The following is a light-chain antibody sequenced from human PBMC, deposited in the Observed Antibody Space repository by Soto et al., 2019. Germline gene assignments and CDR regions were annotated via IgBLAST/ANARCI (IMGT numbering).Light chain of an antibody. V-gene: IGKV1-5*03. CDR2: KAS. J-gene: IGKJ5*01. CDR1: QSISSW. Sequence: DIQMTQSPSTLSASVGDRVTITCRASQSISSWLAWYQQKPGKAPKLLIYKASSLESGVPSRFSGSGSGTEFTLTISRLQPEDFATYYCQHSKTNSLPITFGQGARLEIK. CDR3: QHSKTNSLPIT.